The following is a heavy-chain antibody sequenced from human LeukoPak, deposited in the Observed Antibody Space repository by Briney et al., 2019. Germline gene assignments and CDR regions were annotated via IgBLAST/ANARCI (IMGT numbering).Heavy chain of an antibody. J-gene: IGHJ4*02. D-gene: IGHD4-17*01. CDR2: IYYSGST. V-gene: IGHV4-59*01. Sequence: SETLSLTCTVSGGSISSYYWSWIRQPPGKGLEWIGYIYYSGSTNYNPSLKSRVTISVVTSKNQFSLKLRSVTAADTAVYYCARETTTVTTGLDYWGQGTLVTVSS. CDR3: ARETTTVTTGLDY. CDR1: GGSISSYY.